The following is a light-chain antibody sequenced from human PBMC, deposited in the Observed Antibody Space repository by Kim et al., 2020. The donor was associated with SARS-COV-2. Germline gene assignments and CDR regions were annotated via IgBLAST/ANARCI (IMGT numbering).Light chain of an antibody. Sequence: ASVGDRVTITCRASQDIKIDLSWYQQKPGRAPQLLIYAASSLQGGVPSRFSGSGSGTDFTLAISSLQPEDSATYYCLQDNSYPWTFGQGTKVDIK. J-gene: IGKJ1*01. CDR1: QDIKID. V-gene: IGKV1-6*01. CDR3: LQDNSYPWT. CDR2: AAS.